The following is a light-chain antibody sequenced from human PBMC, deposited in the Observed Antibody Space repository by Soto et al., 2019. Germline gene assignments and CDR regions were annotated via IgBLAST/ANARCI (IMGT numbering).Light chain of an antibody. CDR1: RSFSSSY. CDR2: AAS. Sequence: EIVLTQSPGTLSLSPGERATLSCRASRSFSSSYLAWYQQKPGQAPELLIYAASTRATGIPDRFSGSGSATDFTLTISRLEPEDSAVYYCKQYGSSPPYTFGQGTKLEIK. J-gene: IGKJ2*01. V-gene: IGKV3-20*01. CDR3: KQYGSSPPYT.